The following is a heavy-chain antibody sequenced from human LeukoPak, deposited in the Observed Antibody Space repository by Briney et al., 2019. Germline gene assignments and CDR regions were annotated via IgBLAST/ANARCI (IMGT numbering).Heavy chain of an antibody. CDR2: ISSSGSTI. CDR1: GFTFSSYE. D-gene: IGHD1-20*01. V-gene: IGHV3-48*03. Sequence: GGSLRLSCAASGFTFSSYEMNWVRQAPGKGLEWVSYISSSGSTIYYADSVKGRFTISRDNAKNSLYLQMNSLRAEDTAVYYCARENGDGLTGFDYWGQGTLVTVSS. CDR3: ARENGDGLTGFDY. J-gene: IGHJ4*02.